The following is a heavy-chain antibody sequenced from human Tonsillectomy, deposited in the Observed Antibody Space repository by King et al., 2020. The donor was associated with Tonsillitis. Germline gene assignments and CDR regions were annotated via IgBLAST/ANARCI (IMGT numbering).Heavy chain of an antibody. CDR1: GYTFTGYY. CDR3: AREPYSSSWDDAFDI. Sequence: QLVQSGAEVKKPGALVKVSCKASGYTFTGYYMHWVRQAPGQGLEWMGWINPNSGGTNYAQKFQGRGTMTRDTSISTAYMELSRLRSDDTAVYYCAREPYSSSWDDAFDIWGQGTMVTVSS. J-gene: IGHJ3*02. CDR2: INPNSGGT. V-gene: IGHV1-2*02. D-gene: IGHD6-13*01.